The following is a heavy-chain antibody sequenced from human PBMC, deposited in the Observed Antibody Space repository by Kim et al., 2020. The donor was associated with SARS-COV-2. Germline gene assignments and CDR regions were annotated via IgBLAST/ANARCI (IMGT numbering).Heavy chain of an antibody. J-gene: IGHJ6*01. CDR2: ISWNSGSI. CDR1: GFTFDDYA. CDR3: AKAEYYDYVWGSYRYDY. V-gene: IGHV3-9*01. D-gene: IGHD3-16*02. Sequence: GGSLRLSCAASGFTFDDYAMHWVRQAPGKGLEWVSGISWNSGSIGYADSVKGRFTISRDNAKNSLSLQMNSLRAEDPALYYCAKAEYYDYVWGSYRYDY.